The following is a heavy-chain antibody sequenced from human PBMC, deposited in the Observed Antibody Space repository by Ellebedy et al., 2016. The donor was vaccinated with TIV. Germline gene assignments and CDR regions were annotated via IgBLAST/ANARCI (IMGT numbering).Heavy chain of an antibody. V-gene: IGHV1-2*02. D-gene: IGHD4-17*01. CDR2: INPNSGGT. CDR3: ARSTVTTQGWFDP. Sequence: AASVKVSCKASGYTFSGYYMHWVRQAPGQGLEWMGWINPNSGGTNYAQKFQGRVTMTRDTSISTAYMELSGLRSDDTALYYCARSTVTTQGWFDPWGQGTLVTVSS. CDR1: GYTFSGYY. J-gene: IGHJ5*02.